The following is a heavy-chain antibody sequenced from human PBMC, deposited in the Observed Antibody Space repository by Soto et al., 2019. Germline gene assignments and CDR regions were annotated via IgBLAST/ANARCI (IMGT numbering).Heavy chain of an antibody. J-gene: IGHJ5*02. CDR3: VKKTRRNWYIVVGNGLDP. V-gene: IGHV1-18*01. D-gene: IGHD3-22*01. Sequence: VKDSCKASGYTFTSYGISWVRQAPGQRLERMGWISAYNGNTNYAQKLQGRETMTKAKSTSTAYMKLRSMRSAHTGEYNEVKKTRRNWYIVVGNGLDPWGQGTLVTVTS. CDR1: GYTFTSYG. CDR2: ISAYNGNT.